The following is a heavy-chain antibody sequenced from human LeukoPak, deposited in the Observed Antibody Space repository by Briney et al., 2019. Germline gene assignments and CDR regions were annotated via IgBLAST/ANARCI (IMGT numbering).Heavy chain of an antibody. CDR3: ARDLAYSGSYESGDD. Sequence: GGSLRLSCAASGFTFSSYAMHWVRQAPGKGLEWEAVISYDGSNKYYADSVKGRFTISRDNSKNTLYLQMNSLRAEDTAVYYCARDLAYSGSYESGDDWGQGTLVTVSS. V-gene: IGHV3-30-3*01. CDR2: ISYDGSNK. CDR1: GFTFSSYA. J-gene: IGHJ4*02. D-gene: IGHD1-26*01.